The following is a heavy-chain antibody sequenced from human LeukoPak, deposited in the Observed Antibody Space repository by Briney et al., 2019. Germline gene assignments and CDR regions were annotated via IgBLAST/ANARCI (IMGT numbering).Heavy chain of an antibody. J-gene: IGHJ4*02. V-gene: IGHV4-4*07. CDR1: GGSISSYY. CDR2: IYTSGST. D-gene: IGHD2-15*01. Sequence: SETLSLTCTVSGGSISSYYWSWIRQPAGKGLEWIGRIYTSGSTNYNPSLESRVTMSVDTSKNQFSLKLSSVTAADTAVYYCARETGYCSGGSCYVQVDYWGQGTPVTVSS. CDR3: ARETGYCSGGSCYVQVDY.